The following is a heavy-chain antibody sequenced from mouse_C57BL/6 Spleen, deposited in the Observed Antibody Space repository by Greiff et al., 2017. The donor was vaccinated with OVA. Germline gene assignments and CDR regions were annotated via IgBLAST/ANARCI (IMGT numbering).Heavy chain of an antibody. V-gene: IGHV1-50*01. J-gene: IGHJ1*03. D-gene: IGHD2-12*01. Sequence: QVQLQQSGAELVKPGASVKLSCKASGYTFTSYWMQWVKQRPGQGLEWIGEIDPSASYTNYNQKFKGKATLTVDTSSSTAYMQLSSLTSEDSAVYYCARWGVIGYFDVWGTGTTVTVSS. CDR3: ARWGVIGYFDV. CDR2: IDPSASYT. CDR1: GYTFTSYW.